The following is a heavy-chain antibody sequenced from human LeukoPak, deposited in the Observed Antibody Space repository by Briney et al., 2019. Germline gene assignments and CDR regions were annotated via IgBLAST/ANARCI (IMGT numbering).Heavy chain of an antibody. Sequence: SETLSLTCTVSGGSISSYYWSWIRQPAGKGLEWIGRIYTSGSTNYNPSLKSRVIMSVDTSKNQFSLNLTSVTAADTAVYYCARECSSNICSRFFDYWGRGALVTVSS. CDR2: IYTSGST. CDR1: GGSISSYY. CDR3: ARECSSNICSRFFDY. V-gene: IGHV4-4*07. D-gene: IGHD2-2*01. J-gene: IGHJ4*02.